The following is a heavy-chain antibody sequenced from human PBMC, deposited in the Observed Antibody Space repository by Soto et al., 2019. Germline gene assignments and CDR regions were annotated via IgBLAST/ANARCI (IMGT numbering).Heavy chain of an antibody. CDR2: IVPIRRTA. Sequence: QVQLVQSGAEVKQSGSSAKVSCKASGGTFSSYRINWVRQAPGQGLEWVGGIVPIRRTADYAQTFQGRVSINAGESGRTFYKELGSLRSQDTAVYYCVRDSGAKLSSSWGQGTLVTVSS. CDR3: VRDSGAKLSSS. CDR1: GGTFSSYR. J-gene: IGHJ4*02. D-gene: IGHD6-13*01. V-gene: IGHV1-69*01.